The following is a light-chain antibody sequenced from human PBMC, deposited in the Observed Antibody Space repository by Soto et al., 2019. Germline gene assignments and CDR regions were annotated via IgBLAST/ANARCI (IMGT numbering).Light chain of an antibody. CDR2: KAS. J-gene: IGKJ1*01. CDR1: QSISSW. CDR3: QQYNDNWT. V-gene: IGKV1-5*03. Sequence: DIQMTQSPSTLSASVGGRVTITCRASQSISSWLAWYQQKPGQAPKLLIYKASTLQSGVPTRSSGSGSGTEFTLAISRLKPDDSATYYCQQYNDNWTFGQGTKV.